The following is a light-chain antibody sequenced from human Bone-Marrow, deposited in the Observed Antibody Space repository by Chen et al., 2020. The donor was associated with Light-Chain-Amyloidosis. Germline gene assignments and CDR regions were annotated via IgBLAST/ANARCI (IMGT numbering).Light chain of an antibody. CDR3: SSYTITNTLV. CDR2: EVT. J-gene: IGLJ1*01. Sequence: QSSLTQPAPVSGSPGQSITISFTGTSSYVGGDNHVSWYQQHPDKAPKLMIYEVTNRPSWVPDRFSGSKSDNTASLTISGLQTEDEADYFCSSYTITNTLVFGSGTRVTVL. CDR1: SSYVGGDNH. V-gene: IGLV2-14*01.